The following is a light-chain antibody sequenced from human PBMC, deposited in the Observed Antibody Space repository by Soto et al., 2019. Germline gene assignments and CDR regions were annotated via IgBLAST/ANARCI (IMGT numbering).Light chain of an antibody. CDR1: QSVSSN. Sequence: EIVMTQSPATLSVSPGERATLSCRASQSVSSNLAWYQQKPGQAPRLLIYGESTRATGIPARFSGSGSGTEFTLTISSLQSEDFAVYYCQQYNNWPPLTFGQGTKLEIK. V-gene: IGKV3-15*01. CDR3: QQYNNWPPLT. J-gene: IGKJ2*01. CDR2: GES.